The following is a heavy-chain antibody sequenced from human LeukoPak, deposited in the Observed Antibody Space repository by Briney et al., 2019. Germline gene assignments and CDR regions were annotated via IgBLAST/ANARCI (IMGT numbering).Heavy chain of an antibody. CDR2: IIPIFGTA. D-gene: IGHD3-10*01. Sequence: VKVSCKASGGTFSSYAISWVRQAPGQGLEWMGGIIPIFGTANYAQEFQGRVTITADKSTSTAYMELSSLRAEDTAVYYCAKDGPLYGSGSYGWFDPWGQGTLVTVSS. V-gene: IGHV1-69*13. J-gene: IGHJ5*02. CDR3: AKDGPLYGSGSYGWFDP. CDR1: GGTFSSYA.